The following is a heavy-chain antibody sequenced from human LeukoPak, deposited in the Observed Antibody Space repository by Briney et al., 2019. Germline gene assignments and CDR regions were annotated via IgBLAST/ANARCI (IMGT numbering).Heavy chain of an antibody. CDR2: IKSKTDGGTT. CDR3: TTSNETYPRTQ. D-gene: IGHD1-1*01. J-gene: IGHJ4*02. Sequence: ETLSLTCAVYGGSFSGYYWSWVRQAPGKGLEWVGRIKSKTDGGTTDYAAPVKGRFTISRDDSKNTLYLQMNSLKTEDTAVYYCTTSNETYPRTQWGQGTLVTVSS. CDR1: GGSFSGYY. V-gene: IGHV3-15*01.